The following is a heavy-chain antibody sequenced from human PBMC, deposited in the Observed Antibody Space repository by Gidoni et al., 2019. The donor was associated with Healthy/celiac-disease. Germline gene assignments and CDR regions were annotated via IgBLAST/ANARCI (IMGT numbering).Heavy chain of an antibody. CDR3: AKDYYGSGSYLFDY. D-gene: IGHD3-10*01. Sequence: QVQLVDSGGGVVQPGSSQRLSCAASGTTFSIYGMHWVRQAPGKGLEWVAVLSYDGSNKYYADSVKGRFTISRDNSKNTLYLQMNSLRAEDTAVYYCAKDYYGSGSYLFDYWGQGTLVTVSS. J-gene: IGHJ4*02. V-gene: IGHV3-30*18. CDR2: LSYDGSNK. CDR1: GTTFSIYG.